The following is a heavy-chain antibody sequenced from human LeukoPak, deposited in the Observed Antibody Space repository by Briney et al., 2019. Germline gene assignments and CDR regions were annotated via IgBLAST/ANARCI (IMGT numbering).Heavy chain of an antibody. CDR2: FHCDDSYS. Sequence: GESPKISCKGSGVSLKNSCNGWGRQMPGKGLEWMGRFHCDDSYSNYSPSFEGRVTISVEKSITTAYLQWSSLRASGTATYYCARLALGMTRAGKYFYNGVDVWGQGTTVTVSS. J-gene: IGHJ6*02. CDR1: GVSLKNSC. CDR3: ARLALGMTRAGKYFYNGVDV. D-gene: IGHD1-1*01. V-gene: IGHV5-10-1*01.